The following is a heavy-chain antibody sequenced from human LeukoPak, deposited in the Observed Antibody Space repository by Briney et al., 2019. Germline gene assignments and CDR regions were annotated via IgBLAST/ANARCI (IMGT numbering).Heavy chain of an antibody. CDR1: GFTFSSYG. J-gene: IGHJ3*02. Sequence: PGGSLRLSCAASGFTFSSYGMHWVRQAPGKGLEWVAVIWYDGSNKYYADSVKGRFTISRDNSKNTLYLQMNSLRAEDTAVYYCAKDAPWRAFDIWGQGTVVTVSS. CDR3: AKDAPWRAFDI. CDR2: IWYDGSNK. D-gene: IGHD5-12*01. V-gene: IGHV3-33*06.